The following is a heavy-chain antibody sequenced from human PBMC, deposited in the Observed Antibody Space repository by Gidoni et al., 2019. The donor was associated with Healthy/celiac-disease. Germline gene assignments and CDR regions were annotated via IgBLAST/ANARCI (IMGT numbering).Heavy chain of an antibody. Sequence: QVQLQQWGAGLLTPSETLSLTCAVYGGSFSGYYWSWIRQPPGKGLEWIGEINHSGSTNYNPSLKSRVTISVDTSKNQFSLKLSSVTAADTAVYYCARRTTVVTGDYWGQGTLVTVSS. V-gene: IGHV4-34*01. J-gene: IGHJ4*02. CDR2: INHSGST. D-gene: IGHD4-17*01. CDR3: ARRTTVVTGDY. CDR1: GGSFSGYY.